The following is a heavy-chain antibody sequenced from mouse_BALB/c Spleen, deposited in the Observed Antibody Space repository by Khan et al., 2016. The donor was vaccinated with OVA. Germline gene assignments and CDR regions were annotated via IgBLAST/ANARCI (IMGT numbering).Heavy chain of an antibody. V-gene: IGHV3-8*02. D-gene: IGHD1-1*01. CDR2: VTYSGNT. CDR3: ARSYGSWAMDY. CDR1: GDSITSGF. Sequence: EVKLLESGPSLVKPSQTLSLTCSVTGDSITSGFWNWIRKFPGNKFEYMGYVTYSGNTSYNPSHKSRISITRDTSKSQYYLQLNSVTTEDTATYFCARSYGSWAMDYWGQGTSVTVAS. J-gene: IGHJ4*01.